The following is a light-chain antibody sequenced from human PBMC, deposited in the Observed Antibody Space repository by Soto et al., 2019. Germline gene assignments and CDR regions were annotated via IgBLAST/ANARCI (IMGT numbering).Light chain of an antibody. CDR2: KAS. Sequence: DIQMTQSPSTLSASVGSRVTITCRASQSISSWLAWYQQKPGKAPKLLIYKASSLESGVPSRFSGSGSGTEFTLTISSLQPDDFATYHCQQYNSHPYTFGQGTKLEIK. CDR3: QQYNSHPYT. V-gene: IGKV1-5*03. J-gene: IGKJ2*01. CDR1: QSISSW.